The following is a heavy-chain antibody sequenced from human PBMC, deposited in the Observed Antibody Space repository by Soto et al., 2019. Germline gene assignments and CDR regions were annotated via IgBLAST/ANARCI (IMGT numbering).Heavy chain of an antibody. CDR3: ARGTPTIFGVVIIMDY. D-gene: IGHD3-3*01. CDR1: GFTFSSYA. CDR2: ISDDGSDK. Sequence: QVQLVESGGGVVQPGRSLRLSCAASGFTFSSYAMHWVRQAPGKGLEWVAVISDDGSDKFYAASVKGRFTISRDNSKNTLYLQMNSLRAEDTAVYYCARGTPTIFGVVIIMDYWGPGTLVTVSS. J-gene: IGHJ4*02. V-gene: IGHV3-30-3*01.